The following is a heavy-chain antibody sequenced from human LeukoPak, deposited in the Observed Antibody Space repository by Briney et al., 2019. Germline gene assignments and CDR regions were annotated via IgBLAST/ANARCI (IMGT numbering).Heavy chain of an antibody. Sequence: GGSLRLSCAASGFTFSSYSMNWVRQAPGKGLEWVSSISSSSSYIYYADSVKGRFTISRDNAKNSLYLQMNSLRAEDTAVYYCAKQYDYGDERGSFDPGGQGPLVTVSS. CDR3: AKQYDYGDERGSFDP. CDR1: GFTFSSYS. J-gene: IGHJ5*02. V-gene: IGHV3-21*01. D-gene: IGHD4-17*01. CDR2: ISSSSSYI.